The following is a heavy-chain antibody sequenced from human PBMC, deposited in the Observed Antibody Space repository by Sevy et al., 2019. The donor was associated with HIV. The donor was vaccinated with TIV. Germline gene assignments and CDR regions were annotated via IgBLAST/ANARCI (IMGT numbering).Heavy chain of an antibody. Sequence: SETLSLTCTVSGGSITSLYWNWIRQPPGKGLEWIANIYYNGNITYNPSLKRRVTLSLDTSKNQFSLRLSSVTAADTAMYYCAGENAWGRGYSWGQGTLVTVSS. CDR2: IYYNGNI. CDR1: GGSITSLY. V-gene: IGHV4-59*08. CDR3: AGENAWGRGYS. J-gene: IGHJ4*02. D-gene: IGHD1-26*01.